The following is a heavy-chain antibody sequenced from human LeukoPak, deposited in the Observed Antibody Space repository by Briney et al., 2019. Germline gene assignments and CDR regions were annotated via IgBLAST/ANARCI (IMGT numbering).Heavy chain of an antibody. V-gene: IGHV3-7*01. Sequence: PGGSLRLSCAASGFTFSDFWMTWVRQGPGQGLGWVANIKQDGSDRYYVDSVKGRFTICRDNAKNSVYLQMNSLRAEDTAIYYCARDPYYYDSGGYYSQGYYYYYMDVGGKGTTVTVS. J-gene: IGHJ6*03. CDR3: ARDPYYYDSGGYYSQGYYYYYMDV. D-gene: IGHD3-22*01. CDR1: GFTFSDFW. CDR2: IKQDGSDR.